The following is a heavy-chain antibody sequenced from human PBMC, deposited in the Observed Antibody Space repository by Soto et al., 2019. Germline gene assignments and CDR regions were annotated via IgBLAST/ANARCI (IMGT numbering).Heavy chain of an antibody. CDR1: GGSISSSSYY. CDR2: IYYSGST. Sequence: SETLSLPCTVSGGSISSSSYYWGWVRQPPGKGLEWIGSIYYSGSTYYNPSLKSRVTISVDTSKNQFSLKLSSVTAADTAVYYCARQGYSSGWYGRYNWFDPWGQGTLVTVSS. D-gene: IGHD6-19*01. CDR3: ARQGYSSGWYGRYNWFDP. J-gene: IGHJ5*02. V-gene: IGHV4-39*01.